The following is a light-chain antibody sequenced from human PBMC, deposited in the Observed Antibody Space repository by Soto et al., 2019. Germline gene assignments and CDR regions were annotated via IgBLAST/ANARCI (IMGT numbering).Light chain of an antibody. V-gene: IGKV1-27*01. CDR2: GAS. J-gene: IGKJ1*01. CDR1: HDISNF. CDR3: QEFQSAPWT. Sequence: DIQMTHSPSSLSVSVGDRVTITCRASHDISNFLSWYQQKPGKVPKLLMYGASTLQSGGPSRFSGSGSGTDFTLTISSLQPEDVATYYCQEFQSAPWTSGQGTQVEIK.